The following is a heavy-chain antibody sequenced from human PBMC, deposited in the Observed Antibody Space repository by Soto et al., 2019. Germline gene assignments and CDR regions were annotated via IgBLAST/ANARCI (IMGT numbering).Heavy chain of an antibody. CDR1: GGSSSSYY. CDR2: ISYSGST. D-gene: IGHD1-26*01. Sequence: QVQLQESGPGLVKPSETLSLTCTVSGGSSSSYYWSWIRQPPGKGLEWIGYISYSGSTNYNPSLKSRVTISVDTSKNQFSLKLRSVPAADTAMYYCARLYRGSHFDYWGLGILVTVSS. J-gene: IGHJ4*02. CDR3: ARLYRGSHFDY. V-gene: IGHV4-59*08.